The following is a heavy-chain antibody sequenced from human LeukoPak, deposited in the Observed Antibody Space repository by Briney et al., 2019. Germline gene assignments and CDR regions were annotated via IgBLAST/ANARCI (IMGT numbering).Heavy chain of an antibody. D-gene: IGHD6-19*01. V-gene: IGHV4-34*01. Sequence: SETLSLTCAVYGGSFSGYYWSWIRQPPGKGLEWIGEINHSGSTNYNPSLKSRVTISVDTSKNQFSLKLSSVTAADTAVHYCARGPLVWAVAGRGWFDPWGQGTLVTVSS. CDR1: GGSFSGYY. J-gene: IGHJ5*02. CDR2: INHSGST. CDR3: ARGPLVWAVAGRGWFDP.